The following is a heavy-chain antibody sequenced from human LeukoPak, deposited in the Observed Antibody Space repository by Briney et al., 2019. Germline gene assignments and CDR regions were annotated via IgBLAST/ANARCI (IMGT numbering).Heavy chain of an antibody. Sequence: PGGSLRLSCVASGFTFSIHGMSWVRQAPGKGLEWVSSITGSGDTTYYADSLKGRFTISRDNSKSILYPQMNSLRAKETAVYYCAKDSGWGLTGEYDSWGQGTLVTVSS. CDR2: ITGSGDTT. D-gene: IGHD2-21*02. CDR1: GFTFSIHG. V-gene: IGHV3-23*01. J-gene: IGHJ4*02. CDR3: AKDSGWGLTGEYDS.